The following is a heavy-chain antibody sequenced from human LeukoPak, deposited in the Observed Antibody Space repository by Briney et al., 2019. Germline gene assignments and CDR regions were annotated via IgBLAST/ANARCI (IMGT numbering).Heavy chain of an antibody. CDR1: GYTFTGYY. Sequence: GASVKVSCKASGYTFTGYYMHWVRQAPGQGLEGMGWINPNSGGTNYAQKFQGRVTMTRDTSISTAYMELSRLRSDDTAVYYCARDGTVVAAAWFDYWGQGTLVTVSS. J-gene: IGHJ4*02. CDR3: ARDGTVVAAAWFDY. CDR2: INPNSGGT. D-gene: IGHD2-15*01. V-gene: IGHV1-2*02.